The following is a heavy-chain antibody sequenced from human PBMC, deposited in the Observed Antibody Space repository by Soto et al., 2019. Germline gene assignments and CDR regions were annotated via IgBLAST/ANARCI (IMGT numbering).Heavy chain of an antibody. CDR2: INTFGSNI. V-gene: IGHV3-21*01. CDR3: ARDQDYYDLYYHGTDV. CDR1: GFTFSSYG. D-gene: IGHD3-22*01. J-gene: IGHJ6*02. Sequence: GGSLRLSCAASGFTFSSYGMHWVRQAPGKGLEWVSSINTFGSNIYYADSVKGRFTISRDNAENSLYLQMNSLRAEDTGLYYCARDQDYYDLYYHGTDVWGQGTTVTVSS.